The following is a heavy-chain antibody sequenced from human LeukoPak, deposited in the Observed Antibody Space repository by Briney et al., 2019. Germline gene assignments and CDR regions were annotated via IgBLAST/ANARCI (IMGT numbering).Heavy chain of an antibody. CDR1: GFTFSSYW. CDR3: ARDQMNYDFWSGYPRAYSNYFDY. CDR2: IKQDGSEK. Sequence: GGSLRLSCAASGFTFSSYWMSWVRQAPGKGLEWVANIKQDGSEKYYVDSVKGRFTISRDNAKNSLYLQMNSLRAEDTAVYYCARDQMNYDFWSGYPRAYSNYFDYWGQGTLVTVSS. J-gene: IGHJ4*02. V-gene: IGHV3-7*01. D-gene: IGHD3-3*01.